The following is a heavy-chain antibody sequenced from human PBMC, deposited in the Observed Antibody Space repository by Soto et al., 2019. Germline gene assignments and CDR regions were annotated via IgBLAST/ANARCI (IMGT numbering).Heavy chain of an antibody. CDR3: ARLVVGEYSSSYFDY. CDR2: IYYSGST. Sequence: LETLSLTCTVSGGSVSSGSYYWSWIRQPPGKGLEWIGYIYYSGSTNYNPSLKSRVTISVDTSKNQFSLKLSSVTAADTAVYYSARLVVGEYSSSYFDYWGQGTLVTVSS. J-gene: IGHJ4*02. CDR1: GGSVSSGSYY. V-gene: IGHV4-61*01. D-gene: IGHD6-6*01.